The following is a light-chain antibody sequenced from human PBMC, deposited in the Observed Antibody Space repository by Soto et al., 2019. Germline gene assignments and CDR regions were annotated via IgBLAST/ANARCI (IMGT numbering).Light chain of an antibody. J-gene: IGKJ1*01. CDR2: KAS. Sequence: DIQMTQSPSTLSASVGDRVTITCRASQSISSWLAWYQQKPGKAPKILIYKASSLESGVPSRFSGSGSGTDFTPAISSPQPDACPQYYGQPYNCLRTFGQGTKVEIK. CDR1: QSISSW. CDR3: QPYNCLRT. V-gene: IGKV1-5*03.